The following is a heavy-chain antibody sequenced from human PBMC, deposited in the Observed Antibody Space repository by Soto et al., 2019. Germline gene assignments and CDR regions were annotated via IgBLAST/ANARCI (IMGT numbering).Heavy chain of an antibody. CDR3: ASPLYDSSGYHX. D-gene: IGHD3-22*01. Sequence: GEALKISWKGSGYSFTSYWIGWVRQMPGKGLELMVIIYTGESDTRYSTSFQGKVTISADKSLSTAYLQWSSLKASDTAMYYCASPLYDSSGYHXWGQVTLVTVSX. CDR1: GYSFTSYW. V-gene: IGHV5-51*01. J-gene: IGHJ4*02. CDR2: IYTGESDT.